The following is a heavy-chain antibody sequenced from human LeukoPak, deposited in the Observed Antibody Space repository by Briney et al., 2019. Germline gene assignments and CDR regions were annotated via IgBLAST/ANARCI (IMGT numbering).Heavy chain of an antibody. CDR2: ISSSGSII. CDR1: GFTFSRYE. D-gene: IGHD4-17*01. J-gene: IGHJ4*02. Sequence: GGSLTLSCAASGFTFSRYELKWVRQAPGKGLEWVSYISSSGSIIYYADSVKGRFTISRDNAKNSLYLQMNSLRAEDTALYYCARDLGMTDGDYVSYFDYWGQGTLVTVSS. CDR3: ARDLGMTDGDYVSYFDY. V-gene: IGHV3-48*03.